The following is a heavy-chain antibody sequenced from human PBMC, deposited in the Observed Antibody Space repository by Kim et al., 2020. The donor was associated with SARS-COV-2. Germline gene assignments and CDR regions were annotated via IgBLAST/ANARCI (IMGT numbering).Heavy chain of an antibody. CDR3: LGGFYFDY. J-gene: IGHJ4*02. CDR2: IDCGNGNT. Sequence: ASVKVSCKTSGHFFTRDSIHWVRQAPGQGLEWMGGIDCGNGNTIYSQKFQGRVTFTTDTSASTAYMELSFLRSEDSAVYYCLGGFYFDYWGQGNLVTCSS. V-gene: IGHV1-3*01. D-gene: IGHD3-16*01. CDR1: GHFFTRDS.